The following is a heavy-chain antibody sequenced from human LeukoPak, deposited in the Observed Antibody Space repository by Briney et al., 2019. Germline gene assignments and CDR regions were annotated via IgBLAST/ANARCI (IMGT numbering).Heavy chain of an antibody. J-gene: IGHJ4*02. CDR1: GFTFSSYG. Sequence: GGSLRLSCAASGFTFSSYGMHWVRQAPGKGLEWVAVISYDGTNKYYADSVKGRFTISRDNSKKTLYLQMNSLRAEDTAVYYCARDSGGSYFDYWGQGTLVTVSS. CDR3: ARDSGGSYFDY. CDR2: ISYDGTNK. D-gene: IGHD6-19*01. V-gene: IGHV3-30*19.